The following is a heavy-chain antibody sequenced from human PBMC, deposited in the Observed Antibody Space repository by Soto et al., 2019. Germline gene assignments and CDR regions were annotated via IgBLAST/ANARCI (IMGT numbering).Heavy chain of an antibody. CDR1: GGTFSTYA. CDR2: IIPMFGTA. D-gene: IGHD1-26*01. CDR3: ARGWETVGTTTPFAY. Sequence: GASVKVSCKASGGTFSTYAITWVRQAPGQGLERMGGIIPMFGTANYAQKFRGRVTVTADESTSTAHMELSSLRSEDTAVYFCARGWETVGTTTPFAYWGQGTLVTVSS. V-gene: IGHV1-69*13. J-gene: IGHJ4*02.